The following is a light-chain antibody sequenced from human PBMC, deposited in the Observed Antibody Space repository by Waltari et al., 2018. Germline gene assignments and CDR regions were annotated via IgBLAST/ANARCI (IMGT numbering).Light chain of an antibody. Sequence: VVLTQSPATLSLSPGERATLSCRASQGVSKFLAWFQQKPGQSPRLLVYDLSTRATGIPSRFSGSGPGPEFILTINSLEPEDFAVYYCQQYDRWPLTFGGGTKLEIK. CDR1: QGVSKF. V-gene: IGKV3D-11*01. J-gene: IGKJ4*01. CDR2: DLS. CDR3: QQYDRWPLT.